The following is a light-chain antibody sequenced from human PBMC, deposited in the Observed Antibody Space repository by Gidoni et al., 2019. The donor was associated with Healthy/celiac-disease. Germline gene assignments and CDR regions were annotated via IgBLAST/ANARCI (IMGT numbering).Light chain of an antibody. CDR2: DAS. CDR1: HSISSW. Sequence: DIQITQSPSTLSASVGDRVTITCRASHSISSWLAWYQQKPGKAPKLMIYDASSLESGVPSRFSGSGSGTEFTLTINSLQPDDFATYYCQQYKSYTWTFGQGTKVEIK. J-gene: IGKJ1*01. V-gene: IGKV1-5*01. CDR3: QQYKSYTWT.